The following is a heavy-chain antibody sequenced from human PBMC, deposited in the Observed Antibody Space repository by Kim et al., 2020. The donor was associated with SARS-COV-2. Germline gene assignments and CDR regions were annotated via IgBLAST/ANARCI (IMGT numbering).Heavy chain of an antibody. D-gene: IGHD2-2*01. V-gene: IGHV4-31*03. Sequence: SETLSLTCTVSGGSISSGGYYWSWIRQHPGKGLEWIGYIYYSGSTYYNPSLKSRVTISVDTSKNQFSLKLSSVTAADTAVYYCARGTRRLVVPAAMHGLTWDYWGQGTLVTVSS. CDR1: GGSISSGGYY. J-gene: IGHJ4*02. CDR3: ARGTRRLVVPAAMHGLTWDY. CDR2: IYYSGST.